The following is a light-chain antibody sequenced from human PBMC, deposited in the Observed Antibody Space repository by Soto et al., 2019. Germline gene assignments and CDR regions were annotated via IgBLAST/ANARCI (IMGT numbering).Light chain of an antibody. CDR1: QSVSSSY. Sequence: EIVLTQSPGTLSLSPGERATLSCRASQSVSSSYLAWYQQKPGQAPRLLIYGASSRATGIPDRFSGSGSGTDFTLTISRLEPEDFAVYYCQQYGSSPSVCTFXQGTKVDIK. CDR2: GAS. J-gene: IGKJ1*01. V-gene: IGKV3-20*01. CDR3: QQYGSSPSVCT.